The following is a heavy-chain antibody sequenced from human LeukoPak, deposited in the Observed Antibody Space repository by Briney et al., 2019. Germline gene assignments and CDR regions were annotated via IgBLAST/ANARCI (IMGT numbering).Heavy chain of an antibody. Sequence: SETLSLTCTVSGGSISSYYWSWIRQPPGKGLEWIGYIYYSGSTNYNPSLKSRVTISVDTSKNQFSLKLSSVTAADTAVYYCARNRDWFDPWGQGTLVTVSS. V-gene: IGHV4-59*01. J-gene: IGHJ5*02. CDR3: ARNRDWFDP. CDR1: GGSISSYY. CDR2: IYYSGST.